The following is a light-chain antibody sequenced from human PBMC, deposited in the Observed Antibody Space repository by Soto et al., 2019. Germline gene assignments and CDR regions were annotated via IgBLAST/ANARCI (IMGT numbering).Light chain of an antibody. Sequence: DIPMTQSPSTLSASVGDRVTITCRASQSISSWLAWYQQKPGKAPKVLIYGASSLESGVPSRFSGSGSGTEFTLTISSLQPDDFATYYCQQYNSYPGTFGQGTKVEIK. CDR1: QSISSW. J-gene: IGKJ1*01. CDR2: GAS. CDR3: QQYNSYPGT. V-gene: IGKV1-5*01.